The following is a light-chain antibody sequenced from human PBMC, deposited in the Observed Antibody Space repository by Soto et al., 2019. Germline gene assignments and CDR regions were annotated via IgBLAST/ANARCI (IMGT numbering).Light chain of an antibody. CDR2: EVS. Sequence: QSALTQPASVSGSPGQSITISCTGTSSDVGGYNYVSWYQQHPGKAPKLMIYEVSNRPSGVSGRFFGSKSGNTASLTISGLQPEDEADYFCSSYRSSIIPVVFGGGTQLTVL. CDR1: SSDVGGYNY. CDR3: SSYRSSIIPVV. V-gene: IGLV2-14*01. J-gene: IGLJ2*01.